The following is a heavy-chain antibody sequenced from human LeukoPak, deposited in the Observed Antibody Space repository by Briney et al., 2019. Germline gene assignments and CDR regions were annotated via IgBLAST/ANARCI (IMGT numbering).Heavy chain of an antibody. CDR2: IKQDETEK. CDR1: GFTFSNFW. D-gene: IGHD3-10*01. J-gene: IGHJ4*02. Sequence: GGSLRLSCTASGFTFSNFWMGWVRQAPGKGLEWVANIKQDETEKFYLGSVKGRFTISRDNSKNTLYLQMNSLRAEDTAVYYCAKARYYGSGSYWGQGTLVTVSS. V-gene: IGHV3-7*03. CDR3: AKARYYGSGSY.